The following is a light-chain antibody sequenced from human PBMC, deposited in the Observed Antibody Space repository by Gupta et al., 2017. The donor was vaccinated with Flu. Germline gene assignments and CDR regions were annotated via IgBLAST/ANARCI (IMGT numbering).Light chain of an antibody. CDR3: QHDDQTSLT. Sequence: SPGERATINCKSSQSLLYNPNNKNYLAWYQKKPGQPPKALIYWASTRGSGVPDRFSGNGSGTDFTLTISNLQAEDVAVYYCQHDDQTSLTFGGGTRVEIK. CDR1: QSLLYNPNNKNY. CDR2: WAS. J-gene: IGKJ4*01. V-gene: IGKV4-1*01.